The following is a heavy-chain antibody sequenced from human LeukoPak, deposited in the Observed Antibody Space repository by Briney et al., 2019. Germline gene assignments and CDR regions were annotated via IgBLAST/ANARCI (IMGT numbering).Heavy chain of an antibody. V-gene: IGHV4-59*01. CDR1: GDSISSYY. Sequence: SETLSLTCTVSGDSISSYYWSWLRQPPGKGLEWIGYIYYSGSTNYNPSLKSRVTISVDTSKNQFSLKLSSVTAADTAVYYCARGRGYYYDSSGYYYTDAFDIWGQGTMVTVSS. CDR3: ARGRGYYYDSSGYYYTDAFDI. J-gene: IGHJ3*02. CDR2: IYYSGST. D-gene: IGHD3-22*01.